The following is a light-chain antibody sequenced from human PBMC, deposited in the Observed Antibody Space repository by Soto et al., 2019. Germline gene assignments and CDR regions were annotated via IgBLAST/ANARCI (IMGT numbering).Light chain of an antibody. CDR3: QQSFTTPVT. CDR1: QSISEY. J-gene: IGKJ3*01. CDR2: VAS. Sequence: DIQMTQSPSSLSTSVGDKVTITCRASQSISEYLNWYQQKPGKAPKLLISVASSLQSEVPSRFSGDGSETDFTLSISSLQPEDSATYYCQQSFTTPVTFGPGTKVDVK. V-gene: IGKV1-39*01.